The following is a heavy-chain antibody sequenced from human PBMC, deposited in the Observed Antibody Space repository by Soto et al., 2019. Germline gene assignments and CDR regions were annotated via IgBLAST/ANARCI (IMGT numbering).Heavy chain of an antibody. J-gene: IGHJ4*02. CDR1: GFTLSSYA. CDR3: VKSFYDILTGYSHRPSFDF. Sequence: GGSLRLSCAASGFTLSSYAMSWVRQAPGKGLEWVSGVRGSGGITYYADSVKGRFTISRDNSKNTLYLQMNSLRAEDTAVYYCVKSFYDILTGYSHRPSFDFWGQATLVTVSS. V-gene: IGHV3-23*01. D-gene: IGHD3-9*01. CDR2: VRGSGGIT.